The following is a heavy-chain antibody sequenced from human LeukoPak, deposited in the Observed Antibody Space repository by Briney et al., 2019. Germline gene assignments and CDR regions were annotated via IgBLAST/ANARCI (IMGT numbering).Heavy chain of an antibody. Sequence: PGGSLRLSCAASGFTFSSYSMNWVRQAPGKGLEWVSYISSSSSTIYYADSVKGRFTISRDNAKNSLYLQMNSLRAEDTAVYYCARGSSITICGVVPIQVNWFDPWGQGTLVTVSS. CDR1: GFTFSSYS. CDR2: ISSSSSTI. D-gene: IGHD3-3*01. J-gene: IGHJ5*02. CDR3: ARGSSITICGVVPIQVNWFDP. V-gene: IGHV3-48*01.